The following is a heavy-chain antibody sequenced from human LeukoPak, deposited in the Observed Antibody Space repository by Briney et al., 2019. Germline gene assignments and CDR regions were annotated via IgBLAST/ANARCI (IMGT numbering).Heavy chain of an antibody. CDR3: ARDYGGNTSSY. V-gene: IGHV1-18*01. J-gene: IGHJ4*02. CDR1: GYTFTSYG. CDR2: ISAYNGNT. D-gene: IGHD1-26*01. Sequence: ASVKVSCKASGYTFTSYGISWVRQSPGHGLEWMGWISAYNGNTNYAQNLQGRVTMTTDTSTSTAYMELRSLTSDDTAVYDCARDYGGNTSSYWGQGTLVTVSS.